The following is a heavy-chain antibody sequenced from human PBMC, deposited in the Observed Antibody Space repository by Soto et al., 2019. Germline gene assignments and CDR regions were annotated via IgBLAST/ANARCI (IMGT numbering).Heavy chain of an antibody. Sequence: EVQLVESGGGLVQPGGSLRLSCAGSGFTFADYWMSWVRQAPGKGLEWLANINKDGSGRYYVDSVKGRFTISRDNAENSLSLEMNSLRVEDTAVYYCARGVGAFSESECWGQGTLVSVSP. CDR3: ARGVGAFSESEC. CDR1: GFTFADYW. CDR2: INKDGSGR. V-gene: IGHV3-7*04. D-gene: IGHD3-10*01. J-gene: IGHJ4*02.